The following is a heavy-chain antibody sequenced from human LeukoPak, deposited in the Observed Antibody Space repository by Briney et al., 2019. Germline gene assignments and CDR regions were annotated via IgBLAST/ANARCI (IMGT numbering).Heavy chain of an antibody. CDR3: ARRYHDYSGYSRQFDY. CDR2: LYPGDSDT. V-gene: IGHV5-51*01. Sequence: GESLKISCEGSGYSFNTYWIGWVRQMPRKRLECLEILYPGDSDTRYSPSFQGQVTISADKSISTAYLQWSSLKASDTAMYYCARRYHDYSGYSRQFDYWGQGTLVTVSS. J-gene: IGHJ4*02. D-gene: IGHD3-22*01. CDR1: GYSFNTYW.